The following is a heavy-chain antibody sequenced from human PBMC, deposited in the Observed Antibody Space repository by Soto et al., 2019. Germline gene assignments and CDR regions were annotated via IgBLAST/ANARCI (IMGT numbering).Heavy chain of an antibody. CDR3: ARDESPHRNPSWFDP. D-gene: IGHD1-1*01. Sequence: QVQLVESGGGVVQPGRSLRLSCAASGVSFRNRNMHWVRQAPGKGLEWVAFISFDGTNKNYPDSLKGRFTISRDNSKNSLYLEINSLRPEDTAVYYCARDESPHRNPSWFDPWGLGTLVTVSS. CDR2: ISFDGTNK. J-gene: IGHJ5*02. CDR1: GVSFRNRN. V-gene: IGHV3-30*03.